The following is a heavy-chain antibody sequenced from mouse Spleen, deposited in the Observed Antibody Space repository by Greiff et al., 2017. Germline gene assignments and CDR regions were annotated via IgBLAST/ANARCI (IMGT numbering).Heavy chain of an antibody. V-gene: IGHV5-12*02. Sequence: EVMLVESGGGLVQPGGSLKLSCATSGFTFSDYYMYWVRQTPEKRLEWVAYISNGGGSTYYPDTVKGRFTISRDNAKNTLYLQMSRLKSEDTAMYYCARHGGFWGQGTSVTVSS. CDR2: ISNGGGST. J-gene: IGHJ4*01. CDR3: ARHGGF. CDR1: GFTFSDYY.